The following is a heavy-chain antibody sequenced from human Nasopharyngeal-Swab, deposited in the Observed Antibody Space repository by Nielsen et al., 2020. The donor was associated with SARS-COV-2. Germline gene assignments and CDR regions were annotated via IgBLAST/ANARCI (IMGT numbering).Heavy chain of an antibody. V-gene: IGHV3-30-3*01. J-gene: IGHJ6*02. Sequence: GESLKISCAASGFTFSSYAMHWVRQAPGKGLEWVAVISYDGSNKYYADSVKGRFTIPRDNSKNTLYLQMNSLRAEDTAVYYCASLHEVVPAAIRLGYYYYGMDVWGQGTTVTVSS. CDR1: GFTFSSYA. CDR3: ASLHEVVPAAIRLGYYYYGMDV. D-gene: IGHD2-2*01. CDR2: ISYDGSNK.